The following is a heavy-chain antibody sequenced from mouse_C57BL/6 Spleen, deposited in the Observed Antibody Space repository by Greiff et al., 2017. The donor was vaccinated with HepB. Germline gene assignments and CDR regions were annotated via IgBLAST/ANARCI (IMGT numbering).Heavy chain of an antibody. CDR2: IYPGDGDT. D-gene: IGHD2-4*01. CDR1: GYAFSSYW. CDR3: ARSDYDSAYAVDY. Sequence: VQLQQSGAELVKPGASVKLSCKASGYAFSSYWMNWVKQRPGKGLEWIGQIYPGDGDTNYNGKFKGKSTLTADKSSSTAYMQLSSLTSEDSAVYFCARSDYDSAYAVDYWGQGTSVTVSS. J-gene: IGHJ4*01. V-gene: IGHV1-80*01.